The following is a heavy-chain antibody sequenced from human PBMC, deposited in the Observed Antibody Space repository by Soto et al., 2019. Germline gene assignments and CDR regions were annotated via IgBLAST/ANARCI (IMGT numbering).Heavy chain of an antibody. CDR1: GYTFTSYY. Sequence: SVKVSCKASGYTFTSYYMHWVRQAPGQGLEWMGEIIPIFGTAHYAQKFQGRVTITADESTSTAYMELSSLSSEDTAVYYCARGYSISWYDNYYYGMDVWGQGTTVTVSS. CDR3: ARGYSISWYDNYYYGMDV. CDR2: IIPIFGTA. V-gene: IGHV1-69*13. D-gene: IGHD6-13*01. J-gene: IGHJ6*02.